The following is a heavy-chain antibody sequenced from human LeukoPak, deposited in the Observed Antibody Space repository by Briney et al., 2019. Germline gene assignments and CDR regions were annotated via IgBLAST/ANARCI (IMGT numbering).Heavy chain of an antibody. Sequence: GGSLRLSCAASGFTFSSYFMNWVRQAPGKGLEWVSYISSSSGTIYYADSVKGRFTISRDNAKNSLYLQMNSLRAEDTAVYYCAAGDILTGYPEDAFDIWGQGTMVTVSS. V-gene: IGHV3-48*04. J-gene: IGHJ3*02. D-gene: IGHD3-9*01. CDR1: GFTFSSYF. CDR3: AAGDILTGYPEDAFDI. CDR2: ISSSSGTI.